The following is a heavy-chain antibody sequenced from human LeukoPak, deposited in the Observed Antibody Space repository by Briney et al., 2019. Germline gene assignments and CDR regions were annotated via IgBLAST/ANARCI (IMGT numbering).Heavy chain of an antibody. V-gene: IGHV3-53*01. J-gene: IGHJ4*02. CDR1: GFTVSSNY. CDR2: IYSGGST. CDR3: ASTGSVAAHFDY. D-gene: IGHD2-15*01. Sequence: PGGSLRLSCAASGFTVSSNYMSWVRQAPGKGLEWVSVIYSGGSTYYADSVKGRFTISRDNSKNTLYLQMSSLRAEDTAVYYCASTGSVAAHFDYWGQGTLVTVSS.